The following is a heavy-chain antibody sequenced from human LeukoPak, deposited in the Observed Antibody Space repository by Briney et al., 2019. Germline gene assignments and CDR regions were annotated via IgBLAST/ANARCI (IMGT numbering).Heavy chain of an antibody. V-gene: IGHV4-39*01. CDR2: IYYSGST. CDR1: GGSISTTTYY. CDR3: ARHCSDSNCYRLDAFDI. D-gene: IGHD2-15*01. J-gene: IGHJ3*02. Sequence: SETLSLTCTVSGGSISTTTYYWDWIRQPPGKGLEYVGSIYYSGSTYYTPSLKSRVTISIDTAKNQFSLKLISVTAADTAVYFCARHCSDSNCYRLDAFDIWRQGTLVTVSS.